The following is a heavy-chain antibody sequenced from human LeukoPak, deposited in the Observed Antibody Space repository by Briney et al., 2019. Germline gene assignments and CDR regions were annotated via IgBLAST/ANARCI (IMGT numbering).Heavy chain of an antibody. J-gene: IGHJ6*03. Sequence: MTGGSLRLSCAASGFTFSSYSMNWVRQAPGKGLEWVSSISSSSSYIYYADSVKGRFTISRDNAKNSLYLQMNSLRAEDTAVYYCARYPYARDYYYYYYMDVWGKGTTVTVSS. CDR1: GFTFSSYS. D-gene: IGHD2-2*01. V-gene: IGHV3-21*01. CDR2: ISSSSSYI. CDR3: ARYPYARDYYYYYYMDV.